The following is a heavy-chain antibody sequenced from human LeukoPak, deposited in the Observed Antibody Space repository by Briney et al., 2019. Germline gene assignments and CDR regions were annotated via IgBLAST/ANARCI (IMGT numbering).Heavy chain of an antibody. D-gene: IGHD6-19*01. CDR3: ARHAPTSSAFDY. CDR1: GFTFSSYS. CDR2: IGSISSAI. J-gene: IGHJ4*02. V-gene: IGHV3-48*04. Sequence: GGSLRLSCAASGFTFSSYSMNWVRQAPGKGPEGVAYIGSISSAIYDADSVKGRFTISRDTAKNSLYLQMNSLRAEDTAVYYCARHAPTSSAFDYWGQGTLVTVSS.